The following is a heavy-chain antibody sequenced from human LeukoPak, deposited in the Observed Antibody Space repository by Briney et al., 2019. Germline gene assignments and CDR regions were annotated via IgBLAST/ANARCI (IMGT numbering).Heavy chain of an antibody. CDR1: GYSFTSYW. V-gene: IGHV5-51*01. J-gene: IGHJ4*02. D-gene: IGHD5-24*01. CDR3: ARTVEMATIVGYFDY. CDR2: IYPGDSDT. Sequence: GGSLRLSCKGSGYSFTSYWIGWVRQMPGKGLEWMGIIYPGDSDTRYSPSFQGQVTISADKSISTAYLQWSSLKASDTAMYYCARTVEMATIVGYFDYWGLGTLVTVSS.